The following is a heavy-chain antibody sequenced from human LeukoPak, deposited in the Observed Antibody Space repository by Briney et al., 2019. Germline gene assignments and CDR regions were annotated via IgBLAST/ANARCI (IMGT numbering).Heavy chain of an antibody. V-gene: IGHV1-2*02. J-gene: IGHJ4*02. D-gene: IGHD5-24*01. CDR2: INPNSGGT. CDR1: GYTFTGYY. Sequence: ASVRVSCKASGYTFTGYYMHWVRQAPGQGLEWMGWINPNSGGTNYAQKFQGRVTMTRDTSISTAYMELSRLRSDDTAVYYCAREGSKMATITEIDYWGQGTLVTVSS. CDR3: AREGSKMATITEIDY.